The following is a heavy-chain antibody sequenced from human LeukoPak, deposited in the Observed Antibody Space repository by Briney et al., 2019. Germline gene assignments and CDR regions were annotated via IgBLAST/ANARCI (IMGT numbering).Heavy chain of an antibody. V-gene: IGHV1-24*01. CDR3: ARGIAARPTHFDY. Sequence: RASVKVSCKVSGYTLTELSMNWVRQAPGKGLEWMGGFDPEDGETIYAQKFQGRVTMTEDTSTDTAYMELSSLRSDDTAVYYCARGIAARPTHFDYWGQGTLVTVSS. D-gene: IGHD6-6*01. CDR2: FDPEDGET. CDR1: GYTLTELS. J-gene: IGHJ4*02.